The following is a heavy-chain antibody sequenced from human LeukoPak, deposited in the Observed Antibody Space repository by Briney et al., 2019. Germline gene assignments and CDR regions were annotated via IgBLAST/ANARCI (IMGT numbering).Heavy chain of an antibody. D-gene: IGHD2-21*01. J-gene: IGHJ4*02. CDR2: INSSGGST. CDR1: GYTFTSYY. CDR3: AREGEVIVTDNLFY. V-gene: IGHV1-46*01. Sequence: ASVKVSCKASGYTFTSYYMHWVRQAPGQGLEWMGIINSSGGSTTYAQMFQGRVTMTRDTSTRTVYMELSSLRSEDTAAYYCAREGEVIVTDNLFYWGQGTLVTVSS.